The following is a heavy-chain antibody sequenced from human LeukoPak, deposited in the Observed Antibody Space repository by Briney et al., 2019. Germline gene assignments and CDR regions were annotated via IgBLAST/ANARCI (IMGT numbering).Heavy chain of an antibody. CDR1: GGSLSSYY. J-gene: IGHJ4*02. CDR3: ARVFYDSSGYQVDY. D-gene: IGHD3-22*01. CDR2: IYYSGST. Sequence: SETLSLTCTVSGGSLSSYYWSWLRQPPGKGLEWIGYIYYSGSTNYNPSLKSRVTISVDTSKNQFSLKLSSVTAADTAVYYCARVFYDSSGYQVDYGGQGTLVTVS. V-gene: IGHV4-59*01.